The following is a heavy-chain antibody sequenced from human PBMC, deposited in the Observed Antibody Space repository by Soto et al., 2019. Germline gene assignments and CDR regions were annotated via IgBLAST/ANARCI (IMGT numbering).Heavy chain of an antibody. J-gene: IGHJ4*02. CDR3: ARADFGVVPAATYIDH. Sequence: QVQLVQSGAEVKKPGASVKVSCKASGYTFTSFVISWVRQAPGQGLEWMGWISASNGDTNSAQKFQGRLTMVTDTSTNTAYMELRSLRSDDTAVYYCARADFGVVPAATYIDHWGQGTRVSVSS. CDR1: GYTFTSFV. CDR2: ISASNGDT. V-gene: IGHV1-18*01. D-gene: IGHD6-25*01.